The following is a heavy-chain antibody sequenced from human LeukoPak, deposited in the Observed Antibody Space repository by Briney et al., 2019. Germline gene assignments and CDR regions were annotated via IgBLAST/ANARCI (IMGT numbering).Heavy chain of an antibody. J-gene: IGHJ4*02. D-gene: IGHD5-18*01. CDR1: GGSISSGSYY. Sequence: PSQTLSLTCTVSGGSISSGSYYWSWIRQPPGKGLESIGYIYYSGSTNYNPSLMSRITISVDTSKNQFSLRLSSVTAADTAVYYCARLRGYSQGYFDYWGQGTLVTVSS. V-gene: IGHV4-61*01. CDR2: IYYSGST. CDR3: ARLRGYSQGYFDY.